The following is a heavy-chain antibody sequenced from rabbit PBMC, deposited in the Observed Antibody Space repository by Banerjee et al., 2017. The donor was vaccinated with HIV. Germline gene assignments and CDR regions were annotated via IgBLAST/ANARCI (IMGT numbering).Heavy chain of an antibody. CDR2: IYAGSSGST. Sequence: QQQLEESGGGLVKPEGSLTLTCKASGFDFSSNAMCWVRQAPGKGLEWIACIYAGSSGSTWYASWAKGRFTISKTSSTTVTLQMTSLTAADTATYFCARWGSGWNLNLWGPGTLVTVS. CDR3: ARWGSGWNLNL. J-gene: IGHJ4*01. CDR1: GFDFSSNA. D-gene: IGHD1-1*01. V-gene: IGHV1S45*01.